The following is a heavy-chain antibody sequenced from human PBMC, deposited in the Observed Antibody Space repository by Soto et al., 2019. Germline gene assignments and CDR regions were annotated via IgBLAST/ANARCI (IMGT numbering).Heavy chain of an antibody. CDR2: IYYSGST. CDR1: SGSMNGYY. V-gene: IGHV4-59*01. CDR3: ARAGDYDFWSGYSNDAFDI. Sequence: SETLSLTCTVSSGSMNGYYWNWIRQPPGKGLEWIGYIYYSGSTNYNPSLKSRVTISVDTSKNQFSLKLSSVTAADTAVYYCARAGDYDFWSGYSNDAFDIWGQGTMVTVSS. J-gene: IGHJ3*02. D-gene: IGHD3-3*01.